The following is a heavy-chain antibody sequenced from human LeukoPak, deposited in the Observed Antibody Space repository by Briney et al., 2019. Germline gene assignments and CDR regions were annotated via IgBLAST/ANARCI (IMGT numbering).Heavy chain of an antibody. CDR2: IIPIFGTA. CDR3: ARSRDILTGYYIGYYYYMDV. Sequence: GASVKVSCKASGGTFSSYAISWVRQAPGQGLEWMGGIIPIFGTANYAQKFQGRVTITADESTSTAYMELSSLRSEDTAVYYCARSRDILTGYYIGYYYYMDVWGKGTTVTISS. V-gene: IGHV1-69*13. CDR1: GGTFSSYA. J-gene: IGHJ6*03. D-gene: IGHD3-9*01.